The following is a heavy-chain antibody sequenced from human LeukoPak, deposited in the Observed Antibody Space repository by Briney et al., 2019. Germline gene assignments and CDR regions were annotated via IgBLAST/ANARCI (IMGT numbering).Heavy chain of an antibody. J-gene: IGHJ4*02. CDR2: IFITGST. V-gene: IGHV4-61*02. Sequence: TLSLTCTLSGGSLSSGTSYWSWIRHPAGKGLEWIGRIFITGSTSYNPSLKSRITMSVDTSKNQFSLQLSSVTAADTAVYYCARANMLVSGTGASYYFDYWGQGTLVTVSS. CDR1: GGSLSSGTSY. D-gene: IGHD6-19*01. CDR3: ARANMLVSGTGASYYFDY.